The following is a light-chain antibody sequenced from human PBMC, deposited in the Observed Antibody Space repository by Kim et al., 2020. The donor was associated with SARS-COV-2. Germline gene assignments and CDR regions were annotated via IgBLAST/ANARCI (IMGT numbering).Light chain of an antibody. CDR2: DAF. CDR1: QDINNY. V-gene: IGKV1-27*01. Sequence: SVGDRGTINCRASQDINNYLAWYQVKPGRGPRLMIYDAFALQPGVPSRFSGSGSGSDFTLTISSLQPEDVATYYCQKYNSETWTFGQGTKVDIK. CDR3: QKYNSETWT. J-gene: IGKJ1*01.